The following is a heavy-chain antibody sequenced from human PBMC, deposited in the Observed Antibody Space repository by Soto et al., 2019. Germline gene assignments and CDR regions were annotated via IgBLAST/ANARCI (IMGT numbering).Heavy chain of an antibody. Sequence: GGSLRLSCAASGFTFSSYAMSWVRQAPGKGLEWVSAISGSGGSTYYADSVKGRFTISRDNSKNTLYLQMNSLRAEDTAVYYCAKEIIVVVVAAKNWFDPWGQGTLVTVSS. CDR2: ISGSGGST. CDR3: AKEIIVVVVAAKNWFDP. CDR1: GFTFSSYA. J-gene: IGHJ5*02. D-gene: IGHD2-15*01. V-gene: IGHV3-23*01.